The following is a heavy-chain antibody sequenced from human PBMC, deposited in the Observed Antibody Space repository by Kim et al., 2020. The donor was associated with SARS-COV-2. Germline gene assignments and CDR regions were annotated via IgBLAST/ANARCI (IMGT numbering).Heavy chain of an antibody. CDR1: GGTFSSYA. V-gene: IGHV1-69*13. CDR2: IIPIFGTA. J-gene: IGHJ4*02. CDR3: AREYYYDSSGYYYVPVYFDY. D-gene: IGHD3-22*01. Sequence: SVKVSCKASGGTFSSYAISWVRQAPGQGLEWMGGIIPIFGTANYAQKFQGRVTITADESTSTAYMELSSLRSEDTAVYYCAREYYYDSSGYYYVPVYFDYWGQGTLVTVSS.